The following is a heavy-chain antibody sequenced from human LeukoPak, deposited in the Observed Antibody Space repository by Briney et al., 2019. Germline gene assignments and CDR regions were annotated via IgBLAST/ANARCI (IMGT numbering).Heavy chain of an antibody. D-gene: IGHD3-22*01. Sequence: RSSETLSLTCTVSGYSISSGYYWGWIRQPPGKGLEWIGEINHSGSTNYNPSLKSRVTISVDTSKNQFSLKLSSVTAADTAVYYCARFSVVVIHGFDYWGQGTLVTVSS. CDR3: ARFSVVVIHGFDY. V-gene: IGHV4-38-2*02. CDR2: INHSGST. CDR1: GYSISSGYY. J-gene: IGHJ4*02.